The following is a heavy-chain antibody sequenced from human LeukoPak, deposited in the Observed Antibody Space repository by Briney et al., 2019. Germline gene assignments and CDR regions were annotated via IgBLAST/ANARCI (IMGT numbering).Heavy chain of an antibody. D-gene: IGHD2/OR15-2a*01. J-gene: IGHJ5*02. CDR1: GGSISSGGYS. CDR2: IYYSGST. V-gene: IGHV4-31*11. CDR3: ARQGIVGWFDP. Sequence: PSETLSLTCAVSGGSISSGGYSWSWIRQHPGKGLEWIGYIYYSGSTYYNPSLKSRVTISVDTSKNQFSLKLSSVTAADTAVYYCARQGIVGWFDPWGQGTLVTVSS.